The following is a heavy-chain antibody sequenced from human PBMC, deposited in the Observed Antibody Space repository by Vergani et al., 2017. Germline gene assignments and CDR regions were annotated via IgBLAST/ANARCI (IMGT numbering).Heavy chain of an antibody. D-gene: IGHD2-21*01. CDR1: GYSITNYW. Sequence: EVQLVQSGAEVKKPGESLKISCQGSGYSITNYWIAWVRQMSGKGLQWMGNINPIDSKIAYSPSVQGQAIMSLDKSITTAYLQWRSLKASDTAIYYCTRHVPCGDGACLHFDHWGQGTQVTVSS. CDR3: TRHVPCGDGACLHFDH. V-gene: IGHV5-51*01. J-gene: IGHJ4*02. CDR2: INPIDSKI.